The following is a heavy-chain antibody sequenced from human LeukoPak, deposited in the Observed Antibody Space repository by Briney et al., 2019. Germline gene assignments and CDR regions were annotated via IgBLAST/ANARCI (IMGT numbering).Heavy chain of an antibody. CDR2: IIPIFGTA. J-gene: IGHJ4*02. CDR3: ARDQYYDSSGYHHLNY. V-gene: IGHV1-69*13. CDR1: GGTFSSYA. Sequence: SVKVSCKASGGTFSSYAISWGRQAPGQGLEWMGGIIPIFGTANYAQKFQGRVTITADESTSTAYMELSSLRSEDTAVYYCARDQYYDSSGYHHLNYWGQGTLVTVSS. D-gene: IGHD3-22*01.